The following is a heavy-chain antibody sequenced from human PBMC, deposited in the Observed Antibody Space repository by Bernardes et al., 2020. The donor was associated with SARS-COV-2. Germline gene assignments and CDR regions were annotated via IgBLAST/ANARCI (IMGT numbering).Heavy chain of an antibody. V-gene: IGHV4-61*02. D-gene: IGHD5-12*01. CDR2: IYASGSA. Sequence: SETLSLTCTVSGDSITSGAYYWSWIRQPAGKGLEWIGRIYASGSATYNPSLKSRLSISIGTSNSQFSLNLSSVTAADTAVYYCAREKYRTTWSGWFDPWGQGTLVTVSA. J-gene: IGHJ5*02. CDR3: AREKYRTTWSGWFDP. CDR1: GDSITSGAYY.